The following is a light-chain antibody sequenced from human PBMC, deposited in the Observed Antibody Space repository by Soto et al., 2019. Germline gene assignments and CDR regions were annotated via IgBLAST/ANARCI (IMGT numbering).Light chain of an antibody. Sequence: QSALTQPPSASGSPGQSVTISCTGTSSDVGGYNYVSWYQQHPGKALKLMIYEVSKRPSGVPDRFSGSKSGNTASLTVSGLQAEDEADYYCSSYAGSNRGVFGGGTKLTVL. CDR1: SSDVGGYNY. CDR3: SSYAGSNRGV. V-gene: IGLV2-8*01. CDR2: EVS. J-gene: IGLJ2*01.